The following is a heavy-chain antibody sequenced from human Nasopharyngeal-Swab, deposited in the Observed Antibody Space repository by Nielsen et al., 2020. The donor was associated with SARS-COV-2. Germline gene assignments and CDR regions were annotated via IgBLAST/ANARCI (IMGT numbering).Heavy chain of an antibody. D-gene: IGHD1-26*01. CDR2: ISSSSSTI. Sequence: VRQAPGKGLEWVSYISSSSSTIYYADSVKGRFTISRDNAKNSLYLQMNSLRDEDTAVYYCATSPGSYLAYWGQGTLVTVSP. V-gene: IGHV3-48*02. J-gene: IGHJ4*02. CDR3: ATSPGSYLAY.